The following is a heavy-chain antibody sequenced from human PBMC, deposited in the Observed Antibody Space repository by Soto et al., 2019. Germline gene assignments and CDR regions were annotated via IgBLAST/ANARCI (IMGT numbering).Heavy chain of an antibody. CDR3: ARATDPLYSSALNGMDV. D-gene: IGHD6-25*01. J-gene: IGHJ6*02. CDR1: GYTFTGRQ. Sequence: QAQLVQSGAEVKKPGASVKVSCKASGYTFTGRQMHWVRQAPGQGLEWMGWINPNSGGTNYAQKFQGWVSMTRSTSINTAYMELTRLTSDDTAVYYCARATDPLYSSALNGMDVWGQGTTVTVSS. V-gene: IGHV1-2*04. CDR2: INPNSGGT.